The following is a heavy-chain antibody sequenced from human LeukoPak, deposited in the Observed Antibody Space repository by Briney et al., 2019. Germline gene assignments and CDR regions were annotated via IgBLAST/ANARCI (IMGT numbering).Heavy chain of an antibody. V-gene: IGHV4-4*07. Sequence: SETLSLTCTVSGGSISSYYWSWIRQSAGKGLEWIGRFYTSGSTNYNPSLKSRVTMSVDTSRNQISLKLSSVTAADTAMYYCARGGLSGTVKFYWLPFDYWGQGTLVTVSS. CDR3: ARGGLSGTVKFYWLPFDY. J-gene: IGHJ4*02. CDR1: GGSISSYY. CDR2: FYTSGST. D-gene: IGHD4-17*01.